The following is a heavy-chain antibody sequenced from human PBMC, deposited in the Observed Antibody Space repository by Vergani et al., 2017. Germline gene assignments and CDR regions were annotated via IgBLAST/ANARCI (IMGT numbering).Heavy chain of an antibody. CDR2: ISGSGGST. Sequence: EVQLLESGGVLVQPGGSLRLSCAASGFTFSSYAMSLVRQAPGKGLEWVSAISGSGGSTYYADSVKGRFTISRDNSKNTLYLQMNSLRAEDTAVYYCAKDQGGSGSYYMPPGYWGQGTLVTVSS. J-gene: IGHJ4*02. CDR3: AKDQGGSGSYYMPPGY. CDR1: GFTFSSYA. D-gene: IGHD3-10*01. V-gene: IGHV3-23*01.